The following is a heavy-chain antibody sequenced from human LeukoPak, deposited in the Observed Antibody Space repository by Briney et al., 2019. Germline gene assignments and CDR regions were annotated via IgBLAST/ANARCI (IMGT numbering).Heavy chain of an antibody. CDR3: ARGFRYYYDSSGYYDGFDY. V-gene: IGHV1-8*01. Sequence: AASVKVSCKASGYTFTSYDINWVRQATGQGLEWMGWMNPNSGNTGYAQKFQGRVTMTRNTSISTAYMELSSLRSEDTAVYYCARGFRYYYDSSGYYDGFDYWGQGTLVTVSS. CDR1: GYTFTSYD. CDR2: MNPNSGNT. D-gene: IGHD3-22*01. J-gene: IGHJ4*02.